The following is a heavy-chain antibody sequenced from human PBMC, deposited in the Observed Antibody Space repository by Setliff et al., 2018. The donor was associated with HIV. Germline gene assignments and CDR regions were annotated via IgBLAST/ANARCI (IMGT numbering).Heavy chain of an antibody. V-gene: IGHV4-34*01. CDR3: ASFFVTTVTNQDY. Sequence: SETLSLTCAVYGAPLNGFFWSWVRQRPERGLEWIGEVNHSGTTNYNPSLKSRVTISVDTSKNQFSLKLTSVTAADTAMYYCASFFVTTVTNQDYWGQGTPVTVSS. CDR2: VNHSGTT. D-gene: IGHD4-17*01. J-gene: IGHJ4*02. CDR1: GAPLNGFF.